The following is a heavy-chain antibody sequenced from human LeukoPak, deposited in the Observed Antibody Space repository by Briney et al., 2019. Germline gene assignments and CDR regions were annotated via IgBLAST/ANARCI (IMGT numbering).Heavy chain of an antibody. V-gene: IGHV4-38-2*02. J-gene: IGHJ4*02. CDR2: VYRIGTT. D-gene: IGHD7-27*01. CDR3: AREIWVFDY. Sequence: KPSETLSLTCVVSVYSISSGYHWGWIRQPPGKGRDWIGSVYRIGTTYYDPTFRSPVTISVDTSKNQLSLKVRSVTDPNTALCYLAREIWVFDYWGQGSLVTVSS. CDR1: VYSISSGYH.